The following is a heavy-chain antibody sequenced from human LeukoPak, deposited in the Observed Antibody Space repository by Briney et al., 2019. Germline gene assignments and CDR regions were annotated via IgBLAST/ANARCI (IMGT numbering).Heavy chain of an antibody. CDR3: ATEIAVAGVGFDY. J-gene: IGHJ4*02. D-gene: IGHD6-19*01. Sequence: ASQTLPLTCAVSGGSISSDYYYWSWIRQPPGKGLEYIGYIYYSGSSYSNPSLKSRITMSMDTSKNHFSLKLSSVTAADTAVYYCATEIAVAGVGFDYWGQGNLVTVSS. CDR1: GGSISSDYYY. V-gene: IGHV4-30-4*08. CDR2: IYYSGSS.